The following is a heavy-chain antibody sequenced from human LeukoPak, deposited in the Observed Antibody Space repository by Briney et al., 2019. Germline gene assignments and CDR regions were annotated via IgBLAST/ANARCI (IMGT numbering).Heavy chain of an antibody. Sequence: SETLSLTCAVYGGSFSGYYWSWIRQPPGKGLEWIGRIYTSGSTNYNPSLKSRVTISVDTSKNQFSLKLSSVTAADTAAYYCARNGYSSSWSYFDYWGQGTLVTVSS. CDR2: IYTSGST. CDR3: ARNGYSSSWSYFDY. D-gene: IGHD6-13*01. J-gene: IGHJ4*02. CDR1: GGSFSGYY. V-gene: IGHV4-59*10.